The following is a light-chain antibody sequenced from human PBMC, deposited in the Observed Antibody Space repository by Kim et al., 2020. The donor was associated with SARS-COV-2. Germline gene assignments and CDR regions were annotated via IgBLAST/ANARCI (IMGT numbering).Light chain of an antibody. CDR1: SNSVGNQG. CDR3: SAWDSSLSAWV. J-gene: IGLJ3*02. CDR2: RNN. Sequence: QTATLTCTWNSNSVGNQGAAWLQQHQGHPPKLLSYRNNNRPSGISERLSASRSGNTASLTITGLQPEDEADYYCSAWDSSLSAWVFGGGTKLTVL. V-gene: IGLV10-54*01.